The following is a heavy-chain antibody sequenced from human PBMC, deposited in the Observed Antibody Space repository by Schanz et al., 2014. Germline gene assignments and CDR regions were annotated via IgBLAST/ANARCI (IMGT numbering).Heavy chain of an antibody. J-gene: IGHJ4*02. Sequence: QVQLVESGGGLVKPGGSLRLSCAASGFTFRDYYMSWIRQAPGKGLEWVSSISSSSSYIYYADSVKGRFTISRDNAKNSLYLQMNSLRAEDTAVHYCASPSGYSDYGTYFDFWGQGTLVTVSS. CDR3: ASPSGYSDYGTYFDF. CDR1: GFTFRDYY. CDR2: ISSSSSYI. D-gene: IGHD5-12*01. V-gene: IGHV3-11*06.